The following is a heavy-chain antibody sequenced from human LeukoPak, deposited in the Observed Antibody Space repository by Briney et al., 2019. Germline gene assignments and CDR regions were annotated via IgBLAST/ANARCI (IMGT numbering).Heavy chain of an antibody. J-gene: IGHJ4*02. CDR2: MNPNSGNT. CDR3: ARALKVATPPLGY. D-gene: IGHD5-12*01. V-gene: IGHV1-8*02. CDR1: GYTFTGYY. Sequence: GASVKVSFKASGYTFTGYYMHWGRPATGQGVEWMGWMNPNSGNTGYAQKFQGRVTMTRNTSISTAYMELSSLRSEDTAVYYCARALKVATPPLGYWGQGTLVTVSS.